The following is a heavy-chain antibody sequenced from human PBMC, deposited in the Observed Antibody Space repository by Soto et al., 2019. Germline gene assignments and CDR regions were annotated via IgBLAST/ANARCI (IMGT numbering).Heavy chain of an antibody. V-gene: IGHV1-58*01. CDR1: GFTFTSSA. Sequence: ASVKVSCEASGFTFTSSAVQWVRQARGQRLEWIGWIVVGSGNTNYAQKFQERVTITRDMSASTAYMELSSLRSEERDAYHSPPQSHAGPWYTVDAFDICGRGTMVTVS. J-gene: IGHJ3*02. CDR3: PPQSHAGPWYTVDAFDI. D-gene: IGHD2-8*01. CDR2: IVVGSGNT.